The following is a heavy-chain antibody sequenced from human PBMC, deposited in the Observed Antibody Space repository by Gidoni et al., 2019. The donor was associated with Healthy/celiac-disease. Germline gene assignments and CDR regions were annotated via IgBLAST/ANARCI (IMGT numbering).Heavy chain of an antibody. D-gene: IGHD4-17*01. CDR1: GFTFSSYS. J-gene: IGHJ4*02. CDR2: ISSSSSYI. Sequence: EVQLVESGGGLVKPGGSLRLSCSASGFTFSSYSMNWVRQAPGKGLEWVSSISSSSSYIYYEDSVKGRFTISRDNAKNSLYLQMNSLRAEDKAVYYCARGYGGNSYWGQGTLVTVSS. CDR3: ARGYGGNSY. V-gene: IGHV3-21*01.